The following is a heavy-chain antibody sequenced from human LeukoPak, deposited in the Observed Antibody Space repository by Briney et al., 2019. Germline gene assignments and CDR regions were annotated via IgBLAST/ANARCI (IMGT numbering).Heavy chain of an antibody. CDR2: IIPIFGTA. V-gene: IGHV1-69*01. J-gene: IGHJ4*02. CDR3: ARGGRVEMATVYFDY. D-gene: IGHD5-24*01. CDR1: GGTFSSYA. Sequence: ASVKVSCKASGGTFSSYAISWVRQAPGQELEWMGGIIPIFGTANYAQKFQGRVTITADESTSTAYMELSSLRSEDTAVYYCARGGRVEMATVYFDYWGQGTLVTVSS.